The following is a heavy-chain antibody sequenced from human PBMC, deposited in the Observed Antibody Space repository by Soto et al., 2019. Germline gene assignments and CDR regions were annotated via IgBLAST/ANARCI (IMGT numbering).Heavy chain of an antibody. D-gene: IGHD5-12*01. Sequence: QVQLVQSGAEVKKPGASVKVSCKASGYTFTSYGISWVRQAPGQGLEWMGRISSYNGNTNYAQKLQGRGTITTDTPPSTAYMELRGLRSADTAVYYRARNIGGAPGYWGQGTLVTVSS. CDR2: ISSYNGNT. V-gene: IGHV1-18*01. J-gene: IGHJ4*02. CDR1: GYTFTSYG. CDR3: ARNIGGAPGY.